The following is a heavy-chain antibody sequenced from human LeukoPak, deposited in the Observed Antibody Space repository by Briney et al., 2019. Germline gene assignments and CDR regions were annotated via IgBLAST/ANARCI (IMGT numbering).Heavy chain of an antibody. CDR2: INALNGNT. J-gene: IGHJ4*02. V-gene: IGHV1-18*01. Sequence: GASVKVSCKASGYTFTSYGISWVRQAPGQGLEWMGWINALNGNTNYAQRLQGRVTLTTDTSTSTAYMELSSLRSEDTAVYYCARGGTWEDFDFWGQGTLVTVSS. CDR3: ARGGTWEDFDF. D-gene: IGHD1-26*01. CDR1: GYTFTSYG.